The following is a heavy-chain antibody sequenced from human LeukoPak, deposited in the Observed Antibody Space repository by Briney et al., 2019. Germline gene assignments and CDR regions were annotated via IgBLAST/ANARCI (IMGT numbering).Heavy chain of an antibody. CDR2: IKSKTDGGTT. Sequence: GGSLRLSCAASGFTFSNAWMSWVRQAPGKGLEWVGRIKSKTDGGTTDYAAPVKGRFTISRDDSKNTLYLQMNSLKTEDTAVYYCTTPGRYSYYCGMDVWGQGTTVTVSS. D-gene: IGHD1-14*01. J-gene: IGHJ6*02. CDR3: TTPGRYSYYCGMDV. V-gene: IGHV3-15*01. CDR1: GFTFSNAW.